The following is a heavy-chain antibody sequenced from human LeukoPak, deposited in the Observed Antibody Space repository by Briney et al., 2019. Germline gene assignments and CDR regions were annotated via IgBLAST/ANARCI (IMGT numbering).Heavy chain of an antibody. J-gene: IGHJ5*02. CDR2: IYYSGST. CDR1: GGSISSGDYY. CDR3: ARVNFWSGYYDPSSDWFDP. Sequence: SETLSLTCTVSGGSISSGDYYWSWIRQPPGKGLEWIGYIYYSGSTYYNPSLKSRVTVSVDTSKNQFSLKLSSVTAADTAVYYCARVNFWSGYYDPSSDWFDPWGQGTLVTVSS. D-gene: IGHD3-3*01. V-gene: IGHV4-30-4*08.